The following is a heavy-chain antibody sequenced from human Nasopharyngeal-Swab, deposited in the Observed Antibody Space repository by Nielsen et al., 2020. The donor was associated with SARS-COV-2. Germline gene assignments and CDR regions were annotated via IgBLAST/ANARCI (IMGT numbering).Heavy chain of an antibody. J-gene: IGHJ6*02. CDR1: GFTFSNYS. D-gene: IGHD3-10*01. Sequence: GGSLRLSCAASGFTFSNYSMNWVRQAPGKGLEWVSSISSSTSYIYYADSVKGRFIISRDNAKNSLYLQMNSLRAEDTAVYYCARDGFGESPYYYYYGMDVWGQGTTVTVSS. CDR2: ISSSTSYI. V-gene: IGHV3-21*01. CDR3: ARDGFGESPYYYYYGMDV.